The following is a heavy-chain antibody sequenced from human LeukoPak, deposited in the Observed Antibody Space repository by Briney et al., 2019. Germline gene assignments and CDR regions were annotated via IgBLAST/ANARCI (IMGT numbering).Heavy chain of an antibody. CDR2: ISNDGRNE. CDR3: AKDQSGNVPGY. Sequence: GRSLRLSCADSGFTLSKHGMHWVRQAPGKGLEWVAVISNDGRNEYYADSVKGRFTISRDNSKKTLYLQMNSLRAEDTALYYCAKDQSGNVPGYWGQGTLVTVSS. D-gene: IGHD3-10*02. CDR1: GFTLSKHG. J-gene: IGHJ4*02. V-gene: IGHV3-30*18.